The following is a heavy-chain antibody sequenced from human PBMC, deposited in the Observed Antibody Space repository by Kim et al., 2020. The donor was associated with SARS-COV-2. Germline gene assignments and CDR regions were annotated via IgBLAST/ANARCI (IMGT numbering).Heavy chain of an antibody. CDR1: GFTFDNYA. V-gene: IGHV3-9*01. Sequence: GGSLRLSCAASGFTFDNYAMEWVRQAPGKGLEWVAGITWDSGSIGYADSVKGRFAISRDNAKNALYLQMNSLRTEDTALYYCAGWSYYGMGVWGEGTAVTVSS. CDR3: AGWSYYGMGV. J-gene: IGHJ6*01. D-gene: IGHD6-19*01. CDR2: ITWDSGSI.